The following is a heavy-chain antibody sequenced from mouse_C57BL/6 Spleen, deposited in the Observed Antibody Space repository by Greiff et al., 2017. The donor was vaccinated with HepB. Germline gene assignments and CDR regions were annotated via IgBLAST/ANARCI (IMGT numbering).Heavy chain of an antibody. D-gene: IGHD1-1*01. CDR3: AGPYYYGSSCAWFAY. CDR1: GYTFTSYW. CDR2: IYPGSGST. V-gene: IGHV1-55*01. Sequence: QVQLQQPGAELVKPGASVKMSCKASGYTFTSYWITWVKQRPGQGLEWIGDIYPGSGSTNYNEKFKSKATLTVDTSSSTAYMQLSSLTSEDSAVYYCAGPYYYGSSCAWFAYWGQGTLVTVSA. J-gene: IGHJ3*01.